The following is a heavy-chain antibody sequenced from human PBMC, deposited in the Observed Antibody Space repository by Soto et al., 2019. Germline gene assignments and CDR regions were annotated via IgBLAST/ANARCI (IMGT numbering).Heavy chain of an antibody. CDR1: GGTFSRYA. J-gene: IGHJ5*01. CDR3: ARASIHGSSWYFWFDP. Sequence: QVQLVQSGAEVRKPGSSVKVSCKASGGTFSRYAINWVRQAPGQGLEWMVGIIPMFGTTNYAQKFKGRVTITADESTSTVYMELNTLRSEDAAVYYCARASIHGSSWYFWFDPWGQGTLVTVSS. V-gene: IGHV1-69*01. D-gene: IGHD6-13*01. CDR2: IIPMFGTT.